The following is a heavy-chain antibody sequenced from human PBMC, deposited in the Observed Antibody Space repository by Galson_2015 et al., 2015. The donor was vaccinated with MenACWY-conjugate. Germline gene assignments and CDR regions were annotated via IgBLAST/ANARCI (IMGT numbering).Heavy chain of an antibody. Sequence: SGAEVKKPGESLQISCKGSGYTFTTYWIAWVRQMPGKGLEWMGIIYPGDSDTRYSPSFQGLVTISADKSITTAYLQWSSLKASDTAIYYCARHRDDYTNDYWGQGTLVTVSS. D-gene: IGHD5-24*01. CDR3: ARHRDDYTNDY. CDR1: GYTFTTYW. V-gene: IGHV5-51*01. J-gene: IGHJ4*02. CDR2: IYPGDSDT.